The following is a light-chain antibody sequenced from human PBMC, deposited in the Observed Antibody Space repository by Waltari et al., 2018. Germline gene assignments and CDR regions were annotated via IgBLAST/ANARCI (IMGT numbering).Light chain of an antibody. Sequence: QSVLTQPPPASGTPGQRVTTSCSGRRPNIRGNYLTWYQQPPGTAPKLLIYRNNRRPSGVPDRFSGSKSGTSASLAISGLRSEDEADYYCAAWDDSLSGPVFGGGTKLTVL. CDR2: RNN. CDR3: AAWDDSLSGPV. CDR1: RPNIRGNY. V-gene: IGLV1-47*01. J-gene: IGLJ2*01.